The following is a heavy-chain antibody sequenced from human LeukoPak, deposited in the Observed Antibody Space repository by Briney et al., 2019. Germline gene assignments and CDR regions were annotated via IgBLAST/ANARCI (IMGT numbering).Heavy chain of an antibody. CDR1: GYTFTSYA. D-gene: IGHD2-2*01. J-gene: IGHJ4*02. V-gene: IGHV1-69*05. CDR2: IIPIFGTA. Sequence: SVKVSCKASGYTFTSYAISWVRQAPGQGLEWMGGIIPIFGTANYAQKFQGRVTITTDESTSTAYMELSSLRSEDTAVYYCARTCSSTSCYQDYWGQGTLVTVSS. CDR3: ARTCSSTSCYQDY.